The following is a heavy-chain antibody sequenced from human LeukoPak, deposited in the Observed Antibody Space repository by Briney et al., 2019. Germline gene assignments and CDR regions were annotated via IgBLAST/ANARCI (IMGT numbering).Heavy chain of an antibody. Sequence: SETLSLTCTVSGGSISSYYWSWIRQPPGKGLEWIGYIYYSGSTNYNPSLKSRVTISVDTSKNQFSLKLSSVTAADTAVYYCARGMYYDSSGYYQHYYGMDVWGRGTTVTVSS. D-gene: IGHD3-22*01. J-gene: IGHJ6*02. CDR3: ARGMYYDSSGYYQHYYGMDV. CDR2: IYYSGST. V-gene: IGHV4-59*01. CDR1: GGSISSYY.